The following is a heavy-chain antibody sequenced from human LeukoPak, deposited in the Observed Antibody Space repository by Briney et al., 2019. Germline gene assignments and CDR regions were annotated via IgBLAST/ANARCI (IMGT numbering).Heavy chain of an antibody. D-gene: IGHD4-23*01. CDR2: IWYDGSNK. CDR3: ARERVGNLYCFDY. Sequence: GGSLRLSCAASGFTFSSYGMHWVRQAPGKGLEWVAVIWYDGSNKYYADSVKGRFTISRDNSKNTLYLQMNSLRAEDTAVCYCARERVGNLYCFDYWGQGTLVTVSS. J-gene: IGHJ4*02. CDR1: GFTFSSYG. V-gene: IGHV3-33*01.